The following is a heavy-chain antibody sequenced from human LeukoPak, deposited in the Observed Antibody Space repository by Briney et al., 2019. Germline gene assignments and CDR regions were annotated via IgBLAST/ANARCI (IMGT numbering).Heavy chain of an antibody. CDR2: IFSGGTT. J-gene: IGHJ6*02. CDR1: GCTVSSNY. Sequence: GGSLRLSCAASGCTVSSNYMSWVRQAPGKGLEWVSVIFSGGTTYYADSVKGRFTISRDNSKNTLYLQMNSLRAGDTAVYYCAREGNYYDMDVWGQGTTVTVSS. V-gene: IGHV3-53*01. CDR3: AREGNYYDMDV.